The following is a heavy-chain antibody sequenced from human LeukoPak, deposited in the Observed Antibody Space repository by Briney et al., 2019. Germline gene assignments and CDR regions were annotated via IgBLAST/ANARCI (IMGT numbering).Heavy chain of an antibody. CDR3: ARVSPAVGAFDI. J-gene: IGHJ3*02. V-gene: IGHV4-59*01. D-gene: IGHD6-13*01. CDR1: GGSITNYY. Sequence: SETLSLTCTVSGGSITNYYWSWSRQPPGKGLEWIGYFYYSGSSNYNPSLKSRVTISGDTSKNQFSLKLSSVTAVDTAIYYCARVSPAVGAFDIWGRGTMVPFSS. CDR2: FYYSGSS.